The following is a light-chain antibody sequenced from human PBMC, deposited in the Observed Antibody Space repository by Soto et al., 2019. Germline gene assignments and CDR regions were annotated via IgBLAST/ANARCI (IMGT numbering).Light chain of an antibody. V-gene: IGKV3-11*01. J-gene: IGKJ4*01. Sequence: ENVLTQSPATLSLSPGERATLSCRASQSVSSFFAWYQQKPGQAPRLVIYNAFNRATVIPARFSGSGSGTDFTLTISSLEPEDFAVYYCQQGFNWPTFGGGNKVEIK. CDR3: QQGFNWPT. CDR2: NAF. CDR1: QSVSSF.